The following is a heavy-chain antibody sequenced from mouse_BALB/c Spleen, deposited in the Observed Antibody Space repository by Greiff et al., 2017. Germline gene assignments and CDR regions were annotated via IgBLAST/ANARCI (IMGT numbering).Heavy chain of an antibody. Sequence: QVHVKQSGAELARPGASVKMSCKASGYTFTSYTMHWVKQRPGQGLEWIGYINPSSGYTNYNQKFKDKATLTADKSSSTAYMQLSSLTSEDSAVYYSANYGSSYYFDYWGQGTTLTVSS. J-gene: IGHJ2*01. D-gene: IGHD1-1*01. CDR1: GYTFTSYT. V-gene: IGHV1-4*01. CDR3: ANYGSSYYFDY. CDR2: INPSSGYT.